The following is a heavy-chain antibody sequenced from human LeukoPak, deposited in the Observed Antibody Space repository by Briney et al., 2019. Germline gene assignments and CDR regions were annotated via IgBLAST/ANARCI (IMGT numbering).Heavy chain of an antibody. CDR1: GGSISSSSYY. CDR2: IYYSGST. D-gene: IGHD5-24*01. V-gene: IGHV4-39*01. Sequence: PSETLSLTCTVSGGSISSSSYYWGWIRQPPGKGLEWIGSIYYSGSTYYNPSLKSRVTISVDTSKNQFSLKLSSVTAADTAVYYCARHRDGDYFDYWGQEPWSPSPQ. J-gene: IGHJ4*01. CDR3: ARHRDGDYFDY.